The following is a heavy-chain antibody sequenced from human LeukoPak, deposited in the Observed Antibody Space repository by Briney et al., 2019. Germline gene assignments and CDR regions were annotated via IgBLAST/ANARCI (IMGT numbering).Heavy chain of an antibody. CDR3: ARAGNDILTGSNWFDP. CDR2: IYTSGST. J-gene: IGHJ5*02. CDR1: GGSISSGSYY. D-gene: IGHD3-9*01. V-gene: IGHV4-61*02. Sequence: PSETLSLTCTVSGGSISSGSYYWSWIRQPAGKGLEWIGRIYTSGSTNYNPSLKSRVTISVDTSKNQFSLKLSSVTAADTAVYYCARAGNDILTGSNWFDPWGQGTLVTVSS.